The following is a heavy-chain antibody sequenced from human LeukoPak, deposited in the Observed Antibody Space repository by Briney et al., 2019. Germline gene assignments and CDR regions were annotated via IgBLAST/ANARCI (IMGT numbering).Heavy chain of an antibody. Sequence: SETLSLTCTVSGGSISSYYWSWIRQPPGKGLEWIGYIYTSGSTNYNPSLKSRVTISVDTSKNQFSLKLSSVTAADTAVYYCARQAAARRNYYYYMDVGGKGPTVTVSS. CDR1: GGSISSYY. J-gene: IGHJ6*03. CDR3: ARQAAARRNYYYYMDV. V-gene: IGHV4-4*09. CDR2: IYTSGST. D-gene: IGHD6-6*01.